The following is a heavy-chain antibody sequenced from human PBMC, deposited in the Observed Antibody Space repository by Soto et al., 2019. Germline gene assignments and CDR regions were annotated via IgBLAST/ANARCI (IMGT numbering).Heavy chain of an antibody. CDR1: GGSFNVYY. V-gene: IGHV4-34*01. J-gene: IGHJ5*02. D-gene: IGHD3-3*01. CDR2: IYHSGSA. Sequence: SETLSLTCAVYGGSFNVYYWNWIRLSPGKGLEWIGEIYHSGSANYNPSLKSRVTMSVDTSNNQFSLKLSSLTAADTAVYYCARGRVYREVVFGVAIKRGGWFDPWGQGTLVTVTS. CDR3: ARGRVYREVVFGVAIKRGGWFDP.